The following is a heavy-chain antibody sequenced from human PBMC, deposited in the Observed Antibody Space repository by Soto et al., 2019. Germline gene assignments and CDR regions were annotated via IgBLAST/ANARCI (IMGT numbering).Heavy chain of an antibody. CDR1: GYTFTTSY. J-gene: IGHJ4*02. D-gene: IGHD2-15*01. V-gene: IGHV1-46*01. CDR2: INPGGGGT. CDR3: ARAGYCSGDNGVHWNSDY. Sequence: QVQLVQSGAEVKKSGASVKVSCEASGYTFTTSYMHWVRQAPGQGLEWLGVINPGGGGTTYAQKFQGRLTMTRDTTTRTVYMELTSLRFEDTDVYYCARAGYCSGDNGVHWNSDYWGQGTLVTVSS.